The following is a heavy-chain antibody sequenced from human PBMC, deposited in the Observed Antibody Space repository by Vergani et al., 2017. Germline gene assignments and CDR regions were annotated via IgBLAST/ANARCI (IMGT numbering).Heavy chain of an antibody. CDR3: ARHGGSGNFYHLFDY. D-gene: IGHD3-10*01. CDR1: NYSISRGYF. Sequence: QVQLQESGPGLVKPSETLSLTCTVSNYSISRGYFWGWIRRPPGKGLEWIASFHHTGMTYNNPSLKSRVTISVDTSKNLISLKLNSVTAAETALYYCARHGGSGNFYHLFDYWGQGTLVTVSS. J-gene: IGHJ4*02. CDR2: FHHTGMT. V-gene: IGHV4-38-2*02.